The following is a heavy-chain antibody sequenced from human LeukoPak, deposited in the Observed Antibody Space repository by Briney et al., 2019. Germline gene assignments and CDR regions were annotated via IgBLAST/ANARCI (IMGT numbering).Heavy chain of an antibody. CDR3: AGPLLTYYSDSSAYS. D-gene: IGHD3-22*01. CDR2: IYYSGST. J-gene: IGHJ4*02. Sequence: SETLSLTCSVSGGSISSSNYYWGWTRQPPGKGREWIGIIYYSGSTSYNPSLRSRVTISIDTSKNQFSLKLTSVTAADTAVYYCAGPLLTYYSDSSAYSWGQGTLVTVSS. CDR1: GGSISSSNYY. V-gene: IGHV4-39*01.